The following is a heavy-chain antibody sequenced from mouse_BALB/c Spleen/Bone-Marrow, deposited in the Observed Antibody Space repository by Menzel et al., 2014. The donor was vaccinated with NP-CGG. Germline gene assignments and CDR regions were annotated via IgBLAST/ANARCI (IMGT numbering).Heavy chain of an antibody. Sequence: EVKLEESGGGLVQLGGSLRLSCATSGFTFTXXYMXXVRXPXGKXLXXLGFIRNKANGYTTEYSASVKGRFTISRDNSQNILYLQMNTLRAEDSATYYCARDKGRVFFDYWGQGTTLTVSS. CDR1: GFTFTXXY. CDR2: IRNKANGYTT. V-gene: IGHV7-3*02. CDR3: ARDKGRVFFDY. J-gene: IGHJ2*01.